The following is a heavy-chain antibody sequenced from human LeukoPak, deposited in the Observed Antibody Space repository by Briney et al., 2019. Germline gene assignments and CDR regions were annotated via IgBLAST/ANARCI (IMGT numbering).Heavy chain of an antibody. D-gene: IGHD2-15*01. Sequence: QTGGSLRLSCAASGFTFSSYAMSWVRQAPGKGLEWVSAISGSGGSTYYADSVKGRFTISRDNSKNTLFLQMNRLRPGDAAVYYCAKAPVTTCRGAFCYPFDYWGLGTLVTVSS. J-gene: IGHJ4*02. V-gene: IGHV3-23*01. CDR3: AKAPVTTCRGAFCYPFDY. CDR2: ISGSGGST. CDR1: GFTFSSYA.